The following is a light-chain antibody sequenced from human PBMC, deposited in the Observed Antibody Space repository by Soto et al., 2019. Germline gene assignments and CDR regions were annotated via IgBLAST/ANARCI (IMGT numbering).Light chain of an antibody. J-gene: IGLJ2*01. Sequence: QSVLTQPPSASGSPGQSVTISCTGTSSDVGDYNYVSWYQRHPGKAPKLMIYEVSKRPSGVPDRFSGSKSGNTASLTVPGLQAEDEADYYCTSYAGSNNFVFGGGTKLTVL. V-gene: IGLV2-8*01. CDR3: TSYAGSNNFV. CDR2: EVS. CDR1: SSDVGDYNY.